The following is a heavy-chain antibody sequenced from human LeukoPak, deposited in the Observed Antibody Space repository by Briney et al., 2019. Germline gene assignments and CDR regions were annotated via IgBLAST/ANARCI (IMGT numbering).Heavy chain of an antibody. V-gene: IGHV4-38-2*01. D-gene: IGHD2-2*01. J-gene: IGHJ4*02. CDR1: GYSISSGYY. CDR3: ARQKGELIVVVPAAPDY. Sequence: SETLSLTCAVSGYSISSGYYWGWIRQPPGKGLEWIGSIYHSGSTYYNPSLKSRVTISVDTSKNQFSLKLSSVTAADTAVYYCARQKGELIVVVPAAPDYWGQGTLVTVSP. CDR2: IYHSGST.